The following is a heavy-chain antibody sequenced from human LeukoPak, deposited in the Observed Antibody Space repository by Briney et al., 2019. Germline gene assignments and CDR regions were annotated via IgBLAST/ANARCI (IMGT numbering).Heavy chain of an antibody. J-gene: IGHJ5*02. CDR3: AKDPYSSGWYGRWFDP. CDR1: GFTFSDYY. V-gene: IGHV3-23*01. Sequence: GSLRLSCAASGFTFSDYYMSWVRQAPGKGLEWVSAISGSGGSTYYPDSVKGRFTISRDNSKNTLYLQMNSLRAEDTAVYYCAKDPYSSGWYGRWFDPWGQGTLVTVSS. CDR2: ISGSGGST. D-gene: IGHD6-19*01.